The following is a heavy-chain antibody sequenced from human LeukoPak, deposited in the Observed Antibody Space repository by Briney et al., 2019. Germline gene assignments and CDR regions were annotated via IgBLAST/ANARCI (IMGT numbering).Heavy chain of an antibody. CDR3: ARDYLPTRDFWSGYYYYYYYYMDV. Sequence: SVKVSCKASGYTFTSYGISWVRQAPGQGLEWTGWISAYNGNTNYAQKLQGRVTMTTDTSTSTAYMELRSLISDDTAVYYCARDYLPTRDFWSGYYYYYYYYMDVWGKGTTVTVSS. CDR1: GYTFTSYG. D-gene: IGHD3-3*01. V-gene: IGHV1-18*01. J-gene: IGHJ6*03. CDR2: ISAYNGNT.